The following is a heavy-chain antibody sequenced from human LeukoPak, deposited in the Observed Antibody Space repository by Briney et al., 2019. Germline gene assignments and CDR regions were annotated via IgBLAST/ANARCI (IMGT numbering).Heavy chain of an antibody. D-gene: IGHD6-19*01. J-gene: IGHJ4*02. Sequence: PSETLPLTCTVSGGSISNYHWSWIRQPAGKGLEWISQIHTSGSTNYNPPLKSRVTMSIDTPENQLSLTIRSVTAADTAVYYCARRDISSGWSFDYWGQGILVTVSS. CDR1: GGSISNYH. CDR2: IHTSGST. V-gene: IGHV4-4*07. CDR3: ARRDISSGWSFDY.